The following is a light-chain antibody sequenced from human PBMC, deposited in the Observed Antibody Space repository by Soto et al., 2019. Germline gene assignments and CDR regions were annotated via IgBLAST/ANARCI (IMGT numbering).Light chain of an antibody. CDR3: NSYTSSSLYG. V-gene: IGLV2-14*03. J-gene: IGLJ1*01. CDR1: NSDVGGYEY. CDR2: DVS. Sequence: QSALTQPASVSGSPGQSITMSCTGTNSDVGGYEYVSWYQQYAGRAPKLIIYDVSNRPSGVSGRFSGSKFGNTASLTISGLKAVHEADYYCNSYTSSSLYGFGTGTKVTVL.